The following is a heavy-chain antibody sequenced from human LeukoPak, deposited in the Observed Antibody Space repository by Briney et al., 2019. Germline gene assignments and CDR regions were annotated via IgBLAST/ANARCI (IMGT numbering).Heavy chain of an antibody. CDR3: ARHEYSGSYYGLSWFDP. D-gene: IGHD1-26*01. V-gene: IGHV4-39*01. CDR2: IYYSGST. Sequence: ASETLSLTCTVSGGSISSSGYYCGWIRQPPGKGLEWIASIYYSGSTYYNPSLKSRVTISVDTSTNQLSLKLSSLTAADTAVYYCARHEYSGSYYGLSWFDPWGQGTLVTVSS. J-gene: IGHJ5*02. CDR1: GGSISSSGYY.